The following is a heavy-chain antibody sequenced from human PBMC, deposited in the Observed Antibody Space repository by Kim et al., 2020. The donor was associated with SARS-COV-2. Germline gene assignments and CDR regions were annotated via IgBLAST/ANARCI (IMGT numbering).Heavy chain of an antibody. CDR1: GGSFSGYY. Sequence: SETLSLTCAVYGGSFSGYYWSWIRQPPGKGLEWIGEINHSGSTNYNPSLKSRVTISVDTSKNQFSLKLSSVTAADTAVYYCARGSYDYVWGSYRYSLGGRYYYYGMDVWGQGTTVTVSS. J-gene: IGHJ6*02. CDR3: ARGSYDYVWGSYRYSLGGRYYYYGMDV. CDR2: INHSGST. D-gene: IGHD3-16*02. V-gene: IGHV4-34*01.